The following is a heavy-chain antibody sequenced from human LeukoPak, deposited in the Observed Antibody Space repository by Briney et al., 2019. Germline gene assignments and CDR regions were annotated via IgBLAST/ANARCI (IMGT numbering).Heavy chain of an antibody. CDR2: ISGSGGST. V-gene: IGHV3-23*01. D-gene: IGHD2-21*02. Sequence: GGSLRLSCAASGFTFSSYAMSWVRQAPGKGLEWVSAISGSGGSTYYADSVKGRFTISRDNSKNTLYLQMNSLRAEDTAVYYRAKAYCGGDCYSQWFDPWGQGTLVTVSS. CDR3: AKAYCGGDCYSQWFDP. J-gene: IGHJ5*02. CDR1: GFTFSSYA.